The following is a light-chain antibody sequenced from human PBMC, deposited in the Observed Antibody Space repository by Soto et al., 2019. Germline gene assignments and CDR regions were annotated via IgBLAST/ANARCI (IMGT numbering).Light chain of an antibody. V-gene: IGKV1-12*01. J-gene: IGKJ4*01. CDR2: AAS. CDR1: QGISSW. CDR3: QQAKTFPFT. Sequence: DIQMTQSPSSVSASLGDRVTITCRASQGISSWLVWYQQKPGKAPKLLIYAASTLVSGVPSRFSGSGSGTDFTLTITSLQPEDSAAYFCQQAKTFPFTFGGGTKVEIK.